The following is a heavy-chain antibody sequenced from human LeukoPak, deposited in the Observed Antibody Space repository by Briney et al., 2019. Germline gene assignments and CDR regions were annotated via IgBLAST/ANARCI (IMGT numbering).Heavy chain of an antibody. CDR1: GYTFTSYG. CDR2: ISAYNGNT. D-gene: IGHD3-9*01. J-gene: IGHJ4*02. CDR3: ARGPSGYFDWLLHYYFDY. Sequence: SVKVSCKASGYTFTSYGISWVRQAPGQGLEWMGWISAYNGNTNYAQKLQGRVTMTTDTSTSTAYMELRSLRSDDTAVYYCARGPSGYFDWLLHYYFDYWGQGTLVTVSS. V-gene: IGHV1-18*01.